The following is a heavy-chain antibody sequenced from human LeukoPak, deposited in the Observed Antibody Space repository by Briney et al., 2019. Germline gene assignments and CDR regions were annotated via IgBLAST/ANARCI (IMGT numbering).Heavy chain of an antibody. J-gene: IGHJ4*02. V-gene: IGHV5-51*01. CDR2: INPGNSDT. Sequence: GESLKISCKLSGYTFTNYWVGWVCQKPGEGLEWMGIINPGNSDTRYSPSLQGQVTISVDKSISTAYLQWSSLKTSDTAMCYCARLLNGGSVDYWGQGTLVTVSS. CDR3: ARLLNGGSVDY. CDR1: GYTFTNYW. D-gene: IGHD2-8*01.